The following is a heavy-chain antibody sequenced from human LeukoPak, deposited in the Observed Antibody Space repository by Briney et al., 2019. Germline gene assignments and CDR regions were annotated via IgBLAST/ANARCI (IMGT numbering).Heavy chain of an antibody. V-gene: IGHV3-15*01. J-gene: IGHJ4*02. D-gene: IGHD3-3*01. CDR1: GFTFSNAW. CDR3: TTDNDFWSGYMPVIDY. CDR2: IKSKTDGGTT. Sequence: PGGSLRLSCAASGFTFSNAWMSWVRQAPGKGLEWVGRIKSKTDGGTTDYAAPVKGRFTTSRDDSKNTLYLQMNSLKTEDTAVYYCTTDNDFWSGYMPVIDYWGQGTLVTVSS.